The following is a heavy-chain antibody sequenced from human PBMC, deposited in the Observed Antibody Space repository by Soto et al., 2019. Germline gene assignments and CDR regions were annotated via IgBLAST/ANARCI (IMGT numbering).Heavy chain of an antibody. V-gene: IGHV3-23*01. J-gene: IGHJ5*01. CDR2: IGGTGSDT. D-gene: IGHD1-26*01. CDR3: AKDAVPYNVKWDWFDS. Sequence: DVQLLESGGGLVQPGGCLTLSCAASRFTFSDFAMSWVRQAPGKGLEWVSSIGGTGSDTYYADSVKGRFTISRDNSRNTLFLQMDNLRDEDTAVYYCAKDAVPYNVKWDWFDSWGQGTLVTVSS. CDR1: RFTFSDFA.